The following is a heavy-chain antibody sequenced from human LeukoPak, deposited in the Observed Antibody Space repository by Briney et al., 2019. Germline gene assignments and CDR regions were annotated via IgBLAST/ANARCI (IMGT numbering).Heavy chain of an antibody. J-gene: IGHJ4*02. CDR2: IYYSGST. V-gene: IGHV4-59*08. D-gene: IGHD6-6*01. CDR3: ARLIRYSSSSGYYFDY. Sequence: SETLSLTCTVSGGSIISYYWSWLRQPPGKGLEWIGYIYYSGSTNYNPSLKSRVTISVDTSKNQFSLKLSSVTAADTAVYYCARLIRYSSSSGYYFDYWGQGTLVTVSS. CDR1: GGSIISYY.